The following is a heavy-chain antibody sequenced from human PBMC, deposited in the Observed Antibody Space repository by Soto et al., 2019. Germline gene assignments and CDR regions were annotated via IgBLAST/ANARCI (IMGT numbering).Heavy chain of an antibody. CDR3: ARLAVPYGDYVYYYYYMDV. CDR1: GGSISSYY. V-gene: IGHV4-59*08. CDR2: IYYSGST. J-gene: IGHJ6*03. D-gene: IGHD4-17*01. Sequence: SETLSLTCTVSGGSISSYYWSWIRQPPGKGLEWIGYIYYSGSTNYNPSLKSRVTISVDTSKNQFSLKLSSVTAADTAVYYCARLAVPYGDYVYYYYYMDVWGKGTTVTVSS.